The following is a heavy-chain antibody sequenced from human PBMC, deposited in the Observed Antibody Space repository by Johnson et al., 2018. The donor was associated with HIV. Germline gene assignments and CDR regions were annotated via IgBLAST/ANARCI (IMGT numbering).Heavy chain of an antibody. Sequence: VQLVESGGGVVQPGRSLRLSCAASGFMFSSFAMHWVRQAPGKGLEWVAVISYDGSNKYYVDSVKGRFTISRDNSKNTLYLQMNSLRAEDTALYYCARDHLSSRGAFDIWGQGTMVTVSS. CDR2: ISYDGSNK. CDR3: ARDHLSSRGAFDI. J-gene: IGHJ3*02. CDR1: GFMFSSFA. D-gene: IGHD6-13*01. V-gene: IGHV3-30*03.